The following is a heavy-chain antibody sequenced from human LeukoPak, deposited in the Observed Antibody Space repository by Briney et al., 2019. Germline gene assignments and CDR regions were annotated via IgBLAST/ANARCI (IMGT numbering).Heavy chain of an antibody. CDR2: IYYNGRI. J-gene: IGHJ6*02. CDR1: GDSITNHY. CDR3: ARLSSGMNYYYGMDV. Sequence: PSETLSLTCIVSGDSITNHYWSLIRRPPGKGLEWIGYIYYNGRINYNPSLKSRVTISVDTSRNQFSMRLNSVTAADTAVYYCARLSSGMNYYYGMDVWGQGTTVTVS. V-gene: IGHV4-59*11. D-gene: IGHD3-10*01.